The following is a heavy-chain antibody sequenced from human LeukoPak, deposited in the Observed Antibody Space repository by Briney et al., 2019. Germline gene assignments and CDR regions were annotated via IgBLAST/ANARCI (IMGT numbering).Heavy chain of an antibody. D-gene: IGHD3-10*01. V-gene: IGHV1-2*02. J-gene: IGHJ4*02. CDR2: INPNSGGT. CDR3: ARSNPPRYGSGSYSSDY. CDR1: GYTFTGYY. Sequence: ASVKVSCKASGYTFTGYYMHWVRQAPGQGLEWMGWINPNSGGTNYAQKFQGRVTMTRDTSISTAYLELSRLRSDDTAVSYCARSNPPRYGSGSYSSDYWGQGTLVTVSS.